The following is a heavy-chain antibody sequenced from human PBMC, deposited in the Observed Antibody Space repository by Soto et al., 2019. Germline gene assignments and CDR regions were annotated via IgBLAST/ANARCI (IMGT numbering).Heavy chain of an antibody. V-gene: IGHV3-23*01. Sequence: EVQLLESGGTLVQPGGSLRLSCVASGFTFSTHTMNWVRQAPGKGLEWVSRLTADSDDTSYAHSIKGRFTISRDNSKNTLYLQMNSLRPEDTAIYYCAKGLDRASLDFWGQGALVTVSS. J-gene: IGHJ4*02. CDR2: LTADSDDT. D-gene: IGHD1-1*01. CDR3: AKGLDRASLDF. CDR1: GFTFSTHT.